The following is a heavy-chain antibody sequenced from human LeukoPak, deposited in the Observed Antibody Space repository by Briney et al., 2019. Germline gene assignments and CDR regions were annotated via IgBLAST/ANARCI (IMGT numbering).Heavy chain of an antibody. Sequence: PSETLSLTCTVSGGSISSGGYYWSWIRQHPGKGLEWIGYIYYSGSTYYNPSLKSRVTISVDTSENQFSLKLSSVTAADTAVYYCARATYDFPYYFDYWGQGTLVTVSS. V-gene: IGHV4-31*03. J-gene: IGHJ4*02. CDR3: ARATYDFPYYFDY. CDR1: GGSISSGGYY. CDR2: IYYSGST. D-gene: IGHD3-3*01.